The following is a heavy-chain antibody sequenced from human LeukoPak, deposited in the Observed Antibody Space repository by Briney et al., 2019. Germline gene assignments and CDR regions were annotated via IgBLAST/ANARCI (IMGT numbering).Heavy chain of an antibody. D-gene: IGHD3-22*01. CDR1: GGSISSGGYY. CDR2: IYHSGST. Sequence: SETLSLTCTVSGGSISSGGYYWSWIRQPPGKGLEWIGYIYHSGSTYYNPSLKSRATISVDTSKNQFSLKLSSVTAADTAVYYCTRDGPRSSGYPDNWGQGALVTVSS. J-gene: IGHJ4*02. V-gene: IGHV4-30-2*01. CDR3: TRDGPRSSGYPDN.